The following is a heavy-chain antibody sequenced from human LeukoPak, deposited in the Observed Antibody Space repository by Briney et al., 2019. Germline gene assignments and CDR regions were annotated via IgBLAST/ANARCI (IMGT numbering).Heavy chain of an antibody. Sequence: GGSLRLSCAASGFTFSSYAMSWVRQAPGKGLEWVSSISSSSSYIYYADSVKGRFTISRDNAKNSLYLQMNSLRAEDTAVYYCARDFDLFGYWGQGTLVTVSS. CDR1: GFTFSSYA. CDR3: ARDFDLFGY. J-gene: IGHJ4*02. V-gene: IGHV3-21*01. CDR2: ISSSSSYI.